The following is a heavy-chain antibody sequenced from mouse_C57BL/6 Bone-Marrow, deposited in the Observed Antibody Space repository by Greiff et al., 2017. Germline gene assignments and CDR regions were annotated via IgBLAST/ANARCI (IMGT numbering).Heavy chain of an antibody. CDR2: IDPSDSYT. D-gene: IGHD1-1*01. CDR3: AREDYYGRAGYYAMDY. Sequence: QVQLQQPGAELVKPGASVKLSCKASGYTFTSYWMQWVKQRPGQGLEWIGEIDPSDSYTNYNQKFKGKATLTVDTSSSTAYMQLSSLTSEDSAVYYCAREDYYGRAGYYAMDYWGQGTSVTVSS. CDR1: GYTFTSYW. V-gene: IGHV1-50*01. J-gene: IGHJ4*01.